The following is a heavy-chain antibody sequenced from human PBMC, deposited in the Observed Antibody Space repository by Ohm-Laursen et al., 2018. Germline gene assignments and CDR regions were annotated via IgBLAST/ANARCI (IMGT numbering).Heavy chain of an antibody. CDR1: GFTLSSYT. CDR2: ISGTGGDT. V-gene: IGHV3-23*01. Sequence: GSLRLSCAASGFTLSSYTMTRVRQAPGKGLEWVSGISGTGGDTFYADSVKGRFTISRDNSKNTLSLQMNSLRAEDTAIYYCARTQANCYYFDYWGQGALVTVSS. D-gene: IGHD4/OR15-4a*01. CDR3: ARTQANCYYFDY. J-gene: IGHJ4*02.